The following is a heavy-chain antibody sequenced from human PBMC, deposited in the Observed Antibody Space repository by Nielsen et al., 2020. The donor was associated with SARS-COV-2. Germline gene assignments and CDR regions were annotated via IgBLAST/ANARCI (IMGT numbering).Heavy chain of an antibody. Sequence: SETLSLTCTVSGGSISDFYWSWVRQIPGKGLEWIGYNFHGGSPAYNPPLRSRVSISVDTSRNQFSLDLNSVTAADTAVYYCTGGPLHDFWSGYRSYWGQGILVTVSS. CDR3: TGGPLHDFWSGYRSY. J-gene: IGHJ4*02. CDR1: GGSISDFY. CDR2: NFHGGSP. D-gene: IGHD3-3*01. V-gene: IGHV4-59*01.